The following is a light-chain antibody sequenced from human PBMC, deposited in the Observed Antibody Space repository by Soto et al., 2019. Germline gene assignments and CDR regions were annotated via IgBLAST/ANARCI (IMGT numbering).Light chain of an antibody. CDR1: QSVRTK. J-gene: IGKJ5*01. CDR3: QQYNKWPAEIT. Sequence: ETVMTHSPATLSVAPGERASLAYRASQSVRTKLAWYHQKPGQAPRLLIYGASSRATGLPARFSGSGSGTEFTLTISSLQSEDSGVYYCQQYNKWPAEITFGQGTRLEI. CDR2: GAS. V-gene: IGKV3D-15*01.